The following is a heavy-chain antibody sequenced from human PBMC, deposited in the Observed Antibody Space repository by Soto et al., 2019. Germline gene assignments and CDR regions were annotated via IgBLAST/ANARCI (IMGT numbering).Heavy chain of an antibody. Sequence: QVQLQESGPGLVKPSETLSLTCAVSGDSISSYYCMWIRQPPGKGLESIGYLYYGRSANYNPSLKSRVTLSXDTSTNQCSRTLSSMTAADTAVYYCALRSMAVVPEYWGQGTLVTVSS. D-gene: IGHD3-22*01. CDR3: ALRSMAVVPEY. V-gene: IGHV4-59*01. CDR1: GDSISSYY. J-gene: IGHJ4*02. CDR2: LYYGRSA.